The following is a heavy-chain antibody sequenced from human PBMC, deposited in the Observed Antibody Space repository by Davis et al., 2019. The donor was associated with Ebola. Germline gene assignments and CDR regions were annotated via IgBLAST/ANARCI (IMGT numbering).Heavy chain of an antibody. D-gene: IGHD3-22*01. CDR3: AKTQEYYSDSSGFNLYFDL. Sequence: AASVKVSCKASGYTFTNYYMHWVRQAPGQGLEWMGRINPNSGGTNYAQKFQGRVTMTRDTSISTAYMELSRLRSDDTAVYYCAKTQEYYSDSSGFNLYFDLWGRGTLVTVSS. J-gene: IGHJ2*01. CDR1: GYTFTNYY. CDR2: INPNSGGT. V-gene: IGHV1-2*06.